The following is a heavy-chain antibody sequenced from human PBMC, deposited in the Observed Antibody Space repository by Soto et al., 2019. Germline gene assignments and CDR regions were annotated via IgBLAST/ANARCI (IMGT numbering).Heavy chain of an antibody. V-gene: IGHV3-33*01. CDR3: ARDRLYAFDP. J-gene: IGHJ3*01. CDR2: IWYDGSNK. CDR1: GFTFSSCG. Sequence: LRLSCAASGFTFSSCGMHGVRQAPGKGLEWVAVIWYDGSNKYYADSVKGRFTISRDNAKNPLYLQMNSLSAEDTVVYYRARDRLYAFDPWGQGTMVSVSS.